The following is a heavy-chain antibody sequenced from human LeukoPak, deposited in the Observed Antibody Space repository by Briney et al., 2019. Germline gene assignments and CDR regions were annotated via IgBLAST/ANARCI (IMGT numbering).Heavy chain of an antibody. CDR2: IYYSGST. V-gene: IGHV4-61*01. Sequence: KSSETLSLTCTVSGASVSSGSYYWSWIRQPPGKGLEWIGYIYYSGSTNYNPSLKSRVTISVDTSKNQFSLKLSSVTAADTAVYYCARAYGSGIASWGQGTRVIVSS. CDR1: GASVSSGSYY. CDR3: ARAYGSGIAS. D-gene: IGHD3-10*01. J-gene: IGHJ5*02.